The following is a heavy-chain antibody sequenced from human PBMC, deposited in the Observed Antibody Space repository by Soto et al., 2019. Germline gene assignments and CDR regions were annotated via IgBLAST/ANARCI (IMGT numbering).Heavy chain of an antibody. D-gene: IGHD6-13*01. V-gene: IGHV3-23*01. Sequence: PGGSRRLSCAASGFTLSTYAMRWDRQAPGKGLECVSGKSGTGDDAFYADSVKVLFSISVDNTMNPMYQEMNIQGADWAAVYYGANDAFSSVPDFCYGMDVWGGVTTVTVS. CDR3: ANDAFSSVPDFCYGMDV. J-gene: IGHJ6*02. CDR2: KSGTGDDA. CDR1: GFTLSTYA.